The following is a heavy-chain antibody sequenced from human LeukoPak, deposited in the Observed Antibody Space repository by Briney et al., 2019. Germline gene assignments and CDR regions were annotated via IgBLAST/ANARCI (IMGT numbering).Heavy chain of an antibody. CDR3: ARGVLLQGRGAFDI. CDR2: IIPKNGDT. Sequence: ASVKVSCTASGYTFSVYYIHWLRQAPGQGLEWMGWIIPKNGDTNYAQKFRDRVTMTRDTSISTAYMEINSLTSDDTAVYYCARGVLLQGRGAFDIWGQGAMVTVSS. J-gene: IGHJ3*02. CDR1: GYTFSVYY. V-gene: IGHV1-2*02. D-gene: IGHD3-10*01.